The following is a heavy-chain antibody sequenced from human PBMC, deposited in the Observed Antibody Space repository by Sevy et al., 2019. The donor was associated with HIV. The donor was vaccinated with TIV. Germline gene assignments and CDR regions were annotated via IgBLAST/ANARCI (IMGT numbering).Heavy chain of an antibody. D-gene: IGHD3-22*01. CDR1: GGSISSYY. CDR2: IYYSGST. V-gene: IGHV4-59*12. CDR3: ARLGYDSSGSVNWFDP. Sequence: SETLSLTCTVSGGSISSYYWSWIRQPPGKGLEWIGYIYYSGSTNYNPSLKSRVTISVGTSKNQFSLKLSSVTAADTAVYYCARLGYDSSGSVNWFDPWGQGTLVTVSS. J-gene: IGHJ5*02.